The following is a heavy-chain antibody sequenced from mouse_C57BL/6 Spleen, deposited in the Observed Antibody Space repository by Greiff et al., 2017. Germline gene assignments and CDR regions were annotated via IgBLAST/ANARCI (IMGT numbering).Heavy chain of an antibody. V-gene: IGHV5-17*01. J-gene: IGHJ3*01. CDR1: GFTFSDYG. D-gene: IGHD1-1*01. CDR2: ISSGSSTI. Sequence: VQLKESGGGLVKPGGSLKLSCAASGFTFSDYGMHWVRQAPEKGLEWVAYISSGSSTIYYADTVKGRFTISRDNAKNTLFLQMTSLRSEDTAMYYCARDHYYGSSYDGFAYWGQGTLVTVSA. CDR3: ARDHYYGSSYDGFAY.